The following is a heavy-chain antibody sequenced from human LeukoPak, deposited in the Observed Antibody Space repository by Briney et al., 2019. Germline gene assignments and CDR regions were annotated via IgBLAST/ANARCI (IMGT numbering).Heavy chain of an antibody. D-gene: IGHD4-17*01. CDR1: GGSFSGYY. CDR2: INHSGST. J-gene: IGHJ4*02. CDR3: AGTDYVTKVTFDY. Sequence: PSETLSLTCAVYGGSFSGYYWSWIRQPPGKGLEWIGEINHSGSTNYNPSLKSRVTISVDTSKNQFSLKLSSVTAADTAVYYCAGTDYVTKVTFDYWGQGTLVTVSS. V-gene: IGHV4-34*01.